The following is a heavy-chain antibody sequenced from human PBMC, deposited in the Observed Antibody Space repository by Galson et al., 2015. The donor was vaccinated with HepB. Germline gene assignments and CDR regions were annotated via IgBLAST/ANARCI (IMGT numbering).Heavy chain of an antibody. CDR2: INPNSGGT. Sequence: SVKVSCKAFGYTFTGYYMHWVRQAPGQGLEWMGRINPNSGGTNYAQKFQGRVTMTRDTSINTAYMELSRLRSDDTAVYYCTRGARGYCRGGSCWGPFDIWGQGTMVTISS. D-gene: IGHD2-15*01. J-gene: IGHJ3*02. CDR3: TRGARGYCRGGSCWGPFDI. V-gene: IGHV1-2*06. CDR1: GYTFTGYY.